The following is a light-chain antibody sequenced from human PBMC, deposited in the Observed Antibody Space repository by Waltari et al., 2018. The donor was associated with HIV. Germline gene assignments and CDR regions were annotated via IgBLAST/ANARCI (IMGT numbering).Light chain of an antibody. J-gene: IGLJ3*02. V-gene: IGLV1-51*01. Sequence: QSVLTQPPSVSAAPAQRVTIPCSGSSSNIGNNYVSWYQHLPGAAPKLLIYDNNNRPSGIPDRFSGSKSGTSATLVITGLQTGDEADYYCGTWDSSLSAVFGGGTKLTVL. CDR1: SSNIGNNY. CDR2: DNN. CDR3: GTWDSSLSAV.